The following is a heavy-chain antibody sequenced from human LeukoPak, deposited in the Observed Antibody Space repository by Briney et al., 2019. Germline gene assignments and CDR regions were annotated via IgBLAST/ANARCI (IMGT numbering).Heavy chain of an antibody. CDR3: ARQQLESFDY. CDR1: GGSFSGYY. J-gene: IGHJ4*02. D-gene: IGHD6-13*01. CDR2: INHGGST. Sequence: SETLSLTCAVYGGSFSGYYWSWIRQPPGKGLEWIGEINHGGSTNYNPSLKSRVTISVDTSKNQFSLKLSSVTAADTAVYYCARQQLESFDYWGQGTLVTVSS. V-gene: IGHV4-34*01.